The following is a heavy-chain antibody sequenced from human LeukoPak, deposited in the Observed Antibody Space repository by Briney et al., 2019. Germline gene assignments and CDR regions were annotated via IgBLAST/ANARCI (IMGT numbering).Heavy chain of an antibody. CDR2: IKPDGSEK. CDR3: XXLHAY. Sequence: GGSRRLACAASGFTFSNYWMSWVRQAPGKGREWVANIKPDGSEKYYVDSVKGRFTISRDNATNSLYLQMNSLRAEDTAVYYCXXLHAYWGQGTLVTVSS. V-gene: IGHV3-7*01. J-gene: IGHJ4*02. CDR1: GFTFSNYW.